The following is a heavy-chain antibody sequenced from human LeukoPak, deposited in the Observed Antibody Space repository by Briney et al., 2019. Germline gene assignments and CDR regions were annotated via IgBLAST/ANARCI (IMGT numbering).Heavy chain of an antibody. CDR1: GYTFTGYY. CDR3: ARTRLRITFGGVIVMGAFDI. D-gene: IGHD3-16*02. CDR2: INPSGGST. Sequence: ASVKVSCKASGYTFTGYYMHWVRQAPGQGLEWMGIINPSGGSTSYAQKFQGRVTMTRDMSTSTVYMELSSLRSEDTAVYYCARTRLRITFGGVIVMGAFDIWGQGTMVTVSS. J-gene: IGHJ3*02. V-gene: IGHV1-46*01.